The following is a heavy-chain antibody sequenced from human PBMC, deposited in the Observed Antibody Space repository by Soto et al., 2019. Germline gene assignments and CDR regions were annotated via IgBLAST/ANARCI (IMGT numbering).Heavy chain of an antibody. CDR3: ARQVAVAGTARYYYGMDV. CDR1: GGSISSSSYY. D-gene: IGHD6-19*01. CDR2: IYYSGST. V-gene: IGHV4-39*01. J-gene: IGHJ6*02. Sequence: SETLSLTCTVSGGSISSSSYYWGWIRQPPGKGLEWIGSIYYSGSTYYNPSLKSRVTISVDTSKNQFSLKLSSVTAADTAVYFCARQVAVAGTARYYYGMDVWGQGTTVTVSS.